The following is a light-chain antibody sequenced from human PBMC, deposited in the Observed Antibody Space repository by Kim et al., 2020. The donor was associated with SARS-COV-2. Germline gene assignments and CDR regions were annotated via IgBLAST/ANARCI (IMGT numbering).Light chain of an antibody. V-gene: IGLV2-8*01. CDR2: EVS. CDR1: TGDVGYYNY. J-gene: IGLJ2*01. CDR3: SSYAGSPRVV. Sequence: GQSVPISCTGTTGDVGYYNYVSWYQHHPGKAPKLMIYEVSKRPSGVPDRFSGSKSGNTASLTVSGLQAEDEADYYCSSYAGSPRVVFGGGTQLTV.